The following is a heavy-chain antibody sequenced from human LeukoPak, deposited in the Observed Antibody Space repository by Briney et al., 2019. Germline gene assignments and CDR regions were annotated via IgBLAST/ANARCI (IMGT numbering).Heavy chain of an antibody. CDR2: IRSKANSYAT. CDR1: GFTFSGSA. V-gene: IGHV3-73*01. Sequence: GGSLKLSCAASGFTFSGSAMHWVRQASGKGLEWVGRIRSKANSYATAYAASAKGRFTISRDDSKNTAYLQMNSLKTEDTAVYYCARGENQIDYWGQGTLVTVSS. J-gene: IGHJ4*02. D-gene: IGHD2-21*01. CDR3: ARGENQIDY.